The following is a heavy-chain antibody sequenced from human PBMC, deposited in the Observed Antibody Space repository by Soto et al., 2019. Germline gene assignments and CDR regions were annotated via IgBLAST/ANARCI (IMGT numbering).Heavy chain of an antibody. CDR3: ASPTPIIADFNAEYFQH. J-gene: IGHJ1*01. CDR2: INPNSGGT. V-gene: IGHV1-2*02. D-gene: IGHD6-13*01. Sequence: ASVKVSCKASGYTFTGYYMHWVRQAPGQGLEWMGWINPNSGGTNYAQKFQGRVTMTRDTSISTAYMELSRLRSDDTAVYYCASPTPIIADFNAEYFQHWGQGTLLTVSS. CDR1: GYTFTGYY.